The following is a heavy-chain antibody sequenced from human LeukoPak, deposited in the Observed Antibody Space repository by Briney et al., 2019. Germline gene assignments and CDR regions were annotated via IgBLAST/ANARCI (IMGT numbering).Heavy chain of an antibody. Sequence: PGGSLRLSCAASGFTFSSYAMSWVRQAPGKGLEWVSAISGSGGSTYYADSVKGRFTISRDDSKNTLYLQMNSLRAEDTAVYYCSKQFVDYDSSGYYPTHFDYWGQGTLVTVSS. CDR2: ISGSGGST. CDR1: GFTFSSYA. CDR3: SKQFVDYDSSGYYPTHFDY. V-gene: IGHV3-23*01. D-gene: IGHD3-22*01. J-gene: IGHJ4*02.